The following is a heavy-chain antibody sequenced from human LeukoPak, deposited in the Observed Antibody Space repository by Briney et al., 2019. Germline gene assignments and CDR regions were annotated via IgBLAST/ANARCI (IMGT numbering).Heavy chain of an antibody. V-gene: IGHV3-21*01. CDR1: GLTFSSYG. J-gene: IGHJ4*02. CDR2: ISSSSSYI. CDR3: ARGGSDTAMAHDY. D-gene: IGHD5-18*01. Sequence: GGSLRLSCAASGLTFSSYGMHWVRQAPGKGLEWVSSISSSSSYIYYADSVKGRFTISRDNAKNSLYLQMNSLRAEDTAVYFCARGGSDTAMAHDYWGQGTLVTVSS.